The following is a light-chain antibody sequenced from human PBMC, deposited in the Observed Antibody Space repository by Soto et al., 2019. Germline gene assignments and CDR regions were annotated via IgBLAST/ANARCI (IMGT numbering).Light chain of an antibody. CDR3: QQYESSPLT. V-gene: IGKV3-20*01. J-gene: IGKJ4*01. CDR2: GAS. CDR1: QRVTSSN. Sequence: EIVFTQSPGTLSLSAGERATLSCRASQRVTSSNLAWYQQNPGQAPRLLIHGASTRATGIPDRFTGGGFGTDFTLTVTRLEPEDSAVYYCQQYESSPLTFGGGTKVDI.